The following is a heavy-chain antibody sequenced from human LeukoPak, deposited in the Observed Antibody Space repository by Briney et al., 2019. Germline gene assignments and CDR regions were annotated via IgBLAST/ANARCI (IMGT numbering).Heavy chain of an antibody. CDR1: GGNFSSFA. D-gene: IGHD3-9*01. CDR3: ARAVDDILAGYYWGNWFDP. Sequence: ASVKVSCKASGGNFSSFALAWVRQAPGQGLEWTGRIIPNLGSVNYAQNFQGRLTLTADKSTSTGYMELSSLRSEDTAVYYCARAVDDILAGYYWGNWFDPWGQGTLVTVSS. J-gene: IGHJ5*02. V-gene: IGHV1-69*04. CDR2: IIPNLGSV.